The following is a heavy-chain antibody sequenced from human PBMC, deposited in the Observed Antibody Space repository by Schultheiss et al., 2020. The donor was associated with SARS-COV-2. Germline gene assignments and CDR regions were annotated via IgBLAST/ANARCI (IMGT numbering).Heavy chain of an antibody. CDR3: AKEGAVADYFFYYSVDV. D-gene: IGHD6-19*01. CDR1: GFTFNTHA. CDR2: ISAGGGTT. V-gene: IGHV3-23*01. J-gene: IGHJ6*02. Sequence: GESLKISCAASGFTFNTHAMTWVRQAPGKGLEWVSSISAGGGTTYYADSVKGRFTISRDNSKNTLDLQMNGLRAEDTAVYYCAKEGAVADYFFYYSVDVWGQGTTVTVSS.